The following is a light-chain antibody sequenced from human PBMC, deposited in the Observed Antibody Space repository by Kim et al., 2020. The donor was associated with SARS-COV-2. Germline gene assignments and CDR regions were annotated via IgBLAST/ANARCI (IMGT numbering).Light chain of an antibody. CDR3: QQSYSTLSWT. CDR1: QSISRY. CDR2: AAS. V-gene: IGKV1-39*01. Sequence: SVGDRVTITCRASQSISRYLNWYQQKPGKAPKFLIYAASTLQSGVPSRFSGSGSGTDFTLTISSLQPEDFATYYCQQSYSTLSWTFGQGTKVDIK. J-gene: IGKJ1*01.